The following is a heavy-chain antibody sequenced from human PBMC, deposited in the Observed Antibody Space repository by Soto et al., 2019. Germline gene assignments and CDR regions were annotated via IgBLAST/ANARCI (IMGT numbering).Heavy chain of an antibody. CDR1: GESFSGYY. Sequence: SETLSLTCAVYGESFSGYYLTWIRQPPGKGLEWIGEIDRRGNANYNPSLKSRVTISEDTSKNQFSLKLSSVTAADTAVYYCARLFDYWGQGTLVTVSS. J-gene: IGHJ4*02. CDR2: IDRRGNA. V-gene: IGHV4-34*01. CDR3: ARLFDY.